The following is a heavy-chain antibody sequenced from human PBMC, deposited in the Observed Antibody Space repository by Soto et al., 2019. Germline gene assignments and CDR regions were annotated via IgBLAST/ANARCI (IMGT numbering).Heavy chain of an antibody. CDR3: ARRTGRSSYCFDY. D-gene: IGHD1-1*01. J-gene: IGHJ4*02. CDR1: GGSISSSIYY. V-gene: IGHV4-39*02. Sequence: QLQLQESGPGLVKPSETLSLTCTVSGGSISSSIYYWGWIRQPPGRGLEWIGIIDYSGTTYYNPSLNSLLTMSVDTSKNHFSLNLSSVTAAYTAVYYCARRTGRSSYCFDYWGQGALVTVSS. CDR2: IDYSGTT.